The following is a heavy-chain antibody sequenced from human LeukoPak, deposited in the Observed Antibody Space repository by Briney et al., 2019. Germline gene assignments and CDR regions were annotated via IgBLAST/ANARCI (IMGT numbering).Heavy chain of an antibody. D-gene: IGHD2-15*01. CDR2: INHSGST. CDR1: GGSFSGYY. J-gene: IGHJ5*02. V-gene: IGHV4-34*01. Sequence: PSETLSLTCAVYGGSFSGYYWSWIRQPPGKGLEWIGEINHSGSTNYNPSLKSRVTISVDTSKNQFSLKLNSVTAADTAVYYCARALGYCSGGSCTRGYNWFDPWGQGTLVTVPS. CDR3: ARALGYCSGGSCTRGYNWFDP.